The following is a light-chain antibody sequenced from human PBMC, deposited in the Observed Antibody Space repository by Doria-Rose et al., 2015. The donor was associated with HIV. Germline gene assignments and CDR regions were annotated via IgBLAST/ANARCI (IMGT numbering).Light chain of an antibody. CDR1: RTVVHYGFPF. CDR3: RQSKEVPFT. Sequence: DVGPPQSPASLAVSLWPRATISFRPSRTVVHYGFPFMNWFQHKPGQPPKLLIYAASNQGSGVPARFSGSGSGTEFSLNIHPMEEDDTAMYFCRQSKEVPFTFGSGTKLEIK. V-gene: IGKV4-1*01. CDR2: AAS. J-gene: IGKJ1*01.